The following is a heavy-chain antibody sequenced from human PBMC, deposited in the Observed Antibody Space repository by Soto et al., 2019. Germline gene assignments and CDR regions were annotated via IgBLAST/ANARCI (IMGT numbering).Heavy chain of an antibody. J-gene: IGHJ4*02. CDR2: IYYSGST. Sequence: SETLSLTCTVSGGSISSYYWSWIRQPPGKGLEWIGYIYYSGSTNYNPSLKSRVTISVDTSKNQFSLKLSSVTAADTAVYYCARRARRDGYIDYWGQGTLVTVSS. CDR1: GGSISSYY. V-gene: IGHV4-59*08. CDR3: ARRARRDGYIDY.